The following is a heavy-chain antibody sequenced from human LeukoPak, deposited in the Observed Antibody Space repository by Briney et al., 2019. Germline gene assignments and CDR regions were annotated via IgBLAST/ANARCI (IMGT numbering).Heavy chain of an antibody. V-gene: IGHV1-69*05. CDR1: GGTFSSYA. CDR2: IIPIFGTA. D-gene: IGHD3-22*01. J-gene: IGHJ4*02. Sequence: SVKVSCKASGGTFSSYAISWVRQAPGQGLEWMGGIIPIFGTANYEQKFQGRVTITMDKSTSTAYLELSSLRSEDTAVYYCAVDSSGYYRVFDYWGQGTLVTVSS. CDR3: AVDSSGYYRVFDY.